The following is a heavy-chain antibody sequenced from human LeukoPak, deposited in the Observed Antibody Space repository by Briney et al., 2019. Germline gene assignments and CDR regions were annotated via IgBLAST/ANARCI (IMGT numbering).Heavy chain of an antibody. CDR2: INSDGSST. CDR1: GFTFSSYW. J-gene: IGHJ4*02. D-gene: IGHD3-22*01. V-gene: IGHV3-74*01. Sequence: GGSLRLSCAASGFTFSSYWMHWVRQAPGKGLVWVSRINSDGSSTSYADSVKGRFTISRDNAKNTLYLQMNSLRAEDTAVYYCASGPTTTGRGDDYYYDSSGYYPYWGQGTLVTVS. CDR3: ASGPTTTGRGDDYYYDSSGYYPY.